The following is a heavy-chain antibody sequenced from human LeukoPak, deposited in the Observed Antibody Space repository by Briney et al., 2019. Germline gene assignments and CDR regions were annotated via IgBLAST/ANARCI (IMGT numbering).Heavy chain of an antibody. Sequence: GGSLRLSCAASGFSFSSYAMTWVRQGPGKGLEWVSGISGGGVNTYYADSVKGRFTISRDNSKKTLFLQMDSLRADDMAVYYCAKGGTYHDILTPYYVWGQGTLVTVSS. V-gene: IGHV3-23*01. D-gene: IGHD3-9*01. CDR3: AKGGTYHDILTPYYV. CDR1: GFSFSSYA. CDR2: ISGGGVNT. J-gene: IGHJ4*02.